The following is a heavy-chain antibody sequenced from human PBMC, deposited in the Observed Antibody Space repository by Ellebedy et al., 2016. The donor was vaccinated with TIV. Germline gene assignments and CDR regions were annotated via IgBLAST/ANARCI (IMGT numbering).Heavy chain of an antibody. CDR2: ISYDGSNK. Sequence: GGSLRLXXAASGFTFSSYGMHWVRQAPGKGLEWVAVISYDGSNKYYADSVKGRFTISRDNSKNTLYLQMNSLRAEDTAVYYCARWHSSSSSPTIDYWGQGTLVTVSS. D-gene: IGHD6-6*01. J-gene: IGHJ4*02. CDR3: ARWHSSSSSPTIDY. V-gene: IGHV3-30*03. CDR1: GFTFSSYG.